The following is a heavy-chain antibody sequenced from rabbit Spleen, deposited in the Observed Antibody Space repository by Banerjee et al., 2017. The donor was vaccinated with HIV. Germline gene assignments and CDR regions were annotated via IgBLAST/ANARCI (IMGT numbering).Heavy chain of an antibody. CDR3: ARDLTDAIGWNFGW. Sequence: QEQLEESAGGLVQPGGSLKLSCKASGFDFSNYGVSWVRQAPGKGPEWIACIVNGDGNTYYANWVNGRFTISRSTSLATVTLQVTSLTAADTATYFCARDLTDAIGWNFGWWGPGTLVTVS. D-gene: IGHD4-1*01. CDR2: IVNGDGNT. CDR1: GFDFSNYG. J-gene: IGHJ4*01. V-gene: IGHV1S47*01.